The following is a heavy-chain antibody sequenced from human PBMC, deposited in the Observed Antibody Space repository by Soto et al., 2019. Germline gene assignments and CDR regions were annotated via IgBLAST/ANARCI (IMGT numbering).Heavy chain of an antibody. D-gene: IGHD2-15*01. CDR3: VRGGGYDSFDF. CDR2: VHYSGVT. J-gene: IGHJ4*02. Sequence: SETLSLTCAVSGGSISSGGYSWSWIRQPPGKGLEWIGYVHYSGVTHYNPSLQSRVTMSIDTSNNRFSLRLNSVTAPDTAVYYCVRGGGYDSFDFWGQGIQVTVSS. CDR1: GGSISSGGYS. V-gene: IGHV4-30-4*07.